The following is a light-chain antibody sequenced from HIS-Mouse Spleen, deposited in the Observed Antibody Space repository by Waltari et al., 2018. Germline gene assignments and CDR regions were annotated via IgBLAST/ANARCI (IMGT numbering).Light chain of an antibody. V-gene: IGLV2-14*01. J-gene: IGLJ3*02. CDR3: SSYTSSSTWV. Sequence: QSALTQPASVSASPGQSITISCTGTSSDVGGYNYFSWYQQHPGKAPKLMIYEVSNRPSGVSNRFSGSKSGNTASLTISGLQAEDEADYYCSSYTSSSTWVFGGGTKLTVL. CDR1: SSDVGGYNY. CDR2: EVS.